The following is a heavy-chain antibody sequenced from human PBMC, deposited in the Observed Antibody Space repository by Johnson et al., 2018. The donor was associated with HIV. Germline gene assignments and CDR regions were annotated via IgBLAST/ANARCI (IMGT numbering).Heavy chain of an antibody. Sequence: VQLVESGGGVVQPGRSLRLSCAASGFTVSSNYMSWVRQAPGKGLEWVSVIYSGGSTYYADPVKGRFTISRDNSKNTLYLQMNSLRAEDTAVYYCARACRDGYTCDAFDIWGQGTMVTVSS. CDR2: IYSGGST. D-gene: IGHD5-24*01. CDR1: GFTVSSNY. V-gene: IGHV3-66*01. J-gene: IGHJ3*02. CDR3: ARACRDGYTCDAFDI.